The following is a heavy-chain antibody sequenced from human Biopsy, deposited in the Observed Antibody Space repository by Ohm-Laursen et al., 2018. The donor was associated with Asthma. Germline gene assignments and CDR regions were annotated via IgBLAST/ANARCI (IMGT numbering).Heavy chain of an antibody. J-gene: IGHJ6*01. CDR1: GGYIDSHDWS. CDR3: ARVRRYGDIFFGMDV. V-gene: IGHV4-30-4*01. Sequence: TLSLTCTVSGGYIDSHDWSWCWIRQSPGKGLQWLGYAHFSGSTHYNPSLDRRIRMSVDTSKSQVSLSLTSVSAADTAVYFFARVRRYGDIFFGMDVWGQGTTVTVSS. D-gene: IGHD4-17*01. CDR2: AHFSGST.